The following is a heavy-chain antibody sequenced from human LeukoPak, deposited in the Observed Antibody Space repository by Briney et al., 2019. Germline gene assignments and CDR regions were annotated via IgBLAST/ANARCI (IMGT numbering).Heavy chain of an antibody. V-gene: IGHV1-2*02. CDR1: GYTFTGYY. D-gene: IGHD2-2*02. Sequence: ASVKVSCKASGYTFTGYYMHWVRQAPGQGLEWMGWINPNSGGTNYAQKFQGRVTMTRDTSISTAYMELSRLRSDDTAVYYCASLDPLPAAIGIWFDPWGQGTLVTVSS. J-gene: IGHJ5*02. CDR2: INPNSGGT. CDR3: ASLDPLPAAIGIWFDP.